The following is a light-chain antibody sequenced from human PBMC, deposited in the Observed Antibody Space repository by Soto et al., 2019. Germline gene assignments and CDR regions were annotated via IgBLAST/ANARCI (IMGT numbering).Light chain of an antibody. V-gene: IGKV1-39*01. CDR1: QYISSY. CDR3: HQSYSRPLP. Sequence: DIQMTQSPSSLSASVGDRVTITCRASQYISSYVNWYQQKPGKDPKFLIYGASDLQRGVPSRFSGSRSGTDFTITINSLQPEDFATYYCHQSYSRPLPFCHGTKLAIK. J-gene: IGKJ3*01. CDR2: GAS.